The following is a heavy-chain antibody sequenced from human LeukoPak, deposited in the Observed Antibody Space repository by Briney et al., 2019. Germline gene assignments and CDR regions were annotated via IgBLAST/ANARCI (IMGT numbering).Heavy chain of an antibody. V-gene: IGHV3-48*03. D-gene: IGHD2-15*01. J-gene: IGHJ4*02. CDR3: ARVKDWISFDY. CDR2: ISSSGSTI. CDR1: GFTFSSYE. Sequence: PGGSLRLSCAASGFTFSSYEMNWVRQAPGKGLEWVSYISSSGSTIYYADSVKGRFTISRDNAKNSLYLQMNSLRAEDTAVYYCARVKDWISFDYWGQGTLVTVSS.